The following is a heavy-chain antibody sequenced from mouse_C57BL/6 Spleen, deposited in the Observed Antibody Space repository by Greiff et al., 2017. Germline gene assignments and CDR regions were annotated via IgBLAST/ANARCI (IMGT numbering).Heavy chain of an antibody. CDR1: GYTFTDYY. Sequence: EVQLQQSGPELVKPGASVKISCKASGYTFTDYYMNWVKQSHGKSLEWIGDINPNNGGTSYNQKFKGKATLTVDKSSSTAYMELRSLTSEDSAVYYCARSSMMVSFDYWGQGTTLTVSS. D-gene: IGHD2-3*01. V-gene: IGHV1-26*01. CDR2: INPNNGGT. J-gene: IGHJ2*01. CDR3: ARSSMMVSFDY.